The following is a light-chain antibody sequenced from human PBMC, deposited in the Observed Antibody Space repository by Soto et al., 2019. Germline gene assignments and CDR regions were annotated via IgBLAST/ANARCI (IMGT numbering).Light chain of an antibody. Sequence: EIVLTQSPGTLSLSPGERATLSCRASQSVSSNYLAWYQQKPGQAPRLLIYGASSRAPGIPDRFSGSGSGTDFTLTISRLEPEDFAVYYCQQYGSSPQTFGQGTKVDIK. CDR3: QQYGSSPQT. CDR1: QSVSSNY. V-gene: IGKV3-20*01. J-gene: IGKJ1*01. CDR2: GAS.